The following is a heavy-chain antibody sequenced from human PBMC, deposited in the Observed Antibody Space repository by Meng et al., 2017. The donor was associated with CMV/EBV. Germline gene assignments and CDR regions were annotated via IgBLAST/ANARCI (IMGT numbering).Heavy chain of an antibody. D-gene: IGHD3-3*01. J-gene: IGHJ3*02. Sequence: SETLSLTCAVYGGSFSGYYWSWIRQPPGKGLEWIGEINHSGSTNYNPSLKSRVTISVDTSKNQFSLKLSSVTAADTAVYYCAREYYDFWSFLVAFDIGGQGTMVTVSS. CDR3: AREYYDFWSFLVAFDI. V-gene: IGHV4-34*01. CDR2: INHSGST. CDR1: GGSFSGYY.